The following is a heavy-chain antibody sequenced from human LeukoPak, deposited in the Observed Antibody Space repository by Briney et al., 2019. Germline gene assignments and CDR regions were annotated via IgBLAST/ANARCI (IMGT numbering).Heavy chain of an antibody. CDR2: IGSSSNYI. Sequence: GGPLRLSCVASGFTFSSYSMNWVRQAPGKALEWVSCIGSSSNYIYYGDSVKGRFTVSRDNAKNSLYLQMNSLRAEDTAVYYCARDYYDSSGYYLKYFQHWGQGTLVTVSS. V-gene: IGHV3-21*01. CDR1: GFTFSSYS. J-gene: IGHJ1*01. D-gene: IGHD3-22*01. CDR3: ARDYYDSSGYYLKYFQH.